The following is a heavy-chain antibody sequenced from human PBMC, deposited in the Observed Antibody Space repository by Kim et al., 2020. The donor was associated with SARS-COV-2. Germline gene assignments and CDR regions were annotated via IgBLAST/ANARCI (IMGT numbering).Heavy chain of an antibody. Sequence: SETLSLTCAVYGGSFSGYYWSWIRQPPGKGLEWIGEINHSGSTNYNPSLKSRVTISVDTSKNQFSLKLSSVTAADTAVYYCARGLMVRGVTAANPPFDYWGQGTLVTVSS. J-gene: IGHJ4*02. CDR2: INHSGST. V-gene: IGHV4-34*01. CDR3: ARGLMVRGVTAANPPFDY. CDR1: GGSFSGYY. D-gene: IGHD3-10*01.